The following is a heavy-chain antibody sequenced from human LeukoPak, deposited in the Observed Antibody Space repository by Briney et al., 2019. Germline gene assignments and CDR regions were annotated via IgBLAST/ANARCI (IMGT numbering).Heavy chain of an antibody. CDR3: ARSSANLYSRGWSYAFDI. J-gene: IGHJ3*02. V-gene: IGHV5-51*01. CDR2: IYPGDSDT. Sequence: GESLKISCKGSGYSFTSYWIGWVRQMPGKGLEWMGIIYPGDSDTRYSPSFQGQVTISADKSISTAYLQWSSLKASDTAMYYCARSSANLYSRGWSYAFDIWGQGTMVTVSS. D-gene: IGHD6-19*01. CDR1: GYSFTSYW.